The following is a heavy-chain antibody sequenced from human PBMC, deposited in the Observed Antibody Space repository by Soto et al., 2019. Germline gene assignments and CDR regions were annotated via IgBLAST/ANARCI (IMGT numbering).Heavy chain of an antibody. CDR1: GLTFSRYG. V-gene: IGHV3-30*18. D-gene: IGHD3-10*01. CDR3: AKDLYYYGSGRDHYGMDV. Sequence: VQLVESGGGVVQPGRSLRLSCAASGLTFSRYGMHWVRQAPDKGLEWVAAISYDGSNKYYADSVKGRCTISRDNSKNTPNLQMNSLRAEDTAVYFCAKDLYYYGSGRDHYGMDVWGQGTTVTVS. J-gene: IGHJ6*02. CDR2: ISYDGSNK.